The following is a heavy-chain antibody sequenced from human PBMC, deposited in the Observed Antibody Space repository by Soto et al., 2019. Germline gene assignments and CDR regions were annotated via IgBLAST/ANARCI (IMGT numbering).Heavy chain of an antibody. CDR1: GGSISSSSYY. D-gene: IGHD3-22*01. Sequence: SETLSLTCTVSGGSISSSSYYWGWIRQPPGKGLEWIGSIYYSGSTYYNPSLKSRVTISVDTSKNQFSLKLSSVTAADTAVYYCARDDYGYVYDSSGYYPYYFDYWGQGTLVTVSS. V-gene: IGHV4-39*07. CDR2: IYYSGST. J-gene: IGHJ4*02. CDR3: ARDDYGYVYDSSGYYPYYFDY.